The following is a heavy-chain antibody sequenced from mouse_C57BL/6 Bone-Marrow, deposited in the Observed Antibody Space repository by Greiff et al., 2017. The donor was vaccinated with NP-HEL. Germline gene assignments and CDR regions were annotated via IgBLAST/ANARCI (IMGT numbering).Heavy chain of an antibody. CDR2: IDPEDGET. D-gene: IGHD4-1*01. J-gene: IGHJ1*03. Sequence: EVQGVESGAELVKPGASVKLSCTASGFNIKDYYMHWVKQRTEQGLEWIGRIDPEDGETKYAPKFQGKATITADTSSNTAYLQLSSLTSEDTAVYYCARSELGRYWYFDVWGTGTTVTVSS. CDR3: ARSELGRYWYFDV. CDR1: GFNIKDYY. V-gene: IGHV14-2*01.